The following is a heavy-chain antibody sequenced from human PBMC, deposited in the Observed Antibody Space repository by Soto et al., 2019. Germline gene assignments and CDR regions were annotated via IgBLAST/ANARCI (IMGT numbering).Heavy chain of an antibody. Sequence: GGSLRLSCAASGFTFTSYSMNWVRQAPGKGLEWVSYISSSSSTIYYADSVKGRFTISRDNAKNSLYLQMNSLRDEDTAVYYCARGADYDSSGIRLNWFDPWGQGTLVTVSS. V-gene: IGHV3-48*02. CDR3: ARGADYDSSGIRLNWFDP. D-gene: IGHD3-22*01. J-gene: IGHJ5*02. CDR2: ISSSSSTI. CDR1: GFTFTSYS.